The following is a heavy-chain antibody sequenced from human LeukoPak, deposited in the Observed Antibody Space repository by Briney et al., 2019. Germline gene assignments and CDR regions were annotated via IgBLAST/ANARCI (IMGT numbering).Heavy chain of an antibody. V-gene: IGHV3-23*01. CDR2: IYENGGTT. CDR3: AKDFRIGYSAHFDY. Sequence: GGSLRLSCVGSGFTFRSHAMSWVRQAPEKGLEFVSGIYENGGTTYYADSVEGRFSISRDNSKNTLYLQMDSLRGEDTAVYYCAKDFRIGYSAHFDYWGQGALVTVSS. CDR1: GFTFRSHA. J-gene: IGHJ4*02. D-gene: IGHD2-21*01.